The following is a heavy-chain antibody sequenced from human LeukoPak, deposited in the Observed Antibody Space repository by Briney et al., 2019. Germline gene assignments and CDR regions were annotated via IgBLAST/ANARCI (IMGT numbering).Heavy chain of an antibody. V-gene: IGHV1-46*03. CDR3: ARASDSSGYYAPQHYFDY. D-gene: IGHD3-22*01. Sequence: ASVKVSCKASGYTFTRFYMHWVRQAPGQGLEWMGIINPSGGSTSYTQKFQGRVTMTRDTSTTTVYMELSSLRSEDTAVYYCARASDSSGYYAPQHYFDYWGQGTPVTVSS. J-gene: IGHJ4*02. CDR1: GYTFTRFY. CDR2: INPSGGST.